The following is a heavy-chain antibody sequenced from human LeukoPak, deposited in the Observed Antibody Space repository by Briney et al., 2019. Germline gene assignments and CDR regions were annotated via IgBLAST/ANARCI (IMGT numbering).Heavy chain of an antibody. Sequence: PSETLSLTCAVYGGSFSGYYWTWIRQPPGKGLEWIGSIYYSGSTFYNPSLKSRVTISLDTSKNQFSLKLSSVTAADTAVYYCARHSLQQMNYFDYWGQGTLVTVSS. CDR1: GGSFSGYY. J-gene: IGHJ4*02. D-gene: IGHD6-13*01. CDR3: ARHSLQQMNYFDY. CDR2: IYYSGST. V-gene: IGHV4-34*01.